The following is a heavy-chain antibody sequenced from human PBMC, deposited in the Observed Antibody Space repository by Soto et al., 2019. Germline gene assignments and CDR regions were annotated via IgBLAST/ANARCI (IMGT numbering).Heavy chain of an antibody. Sequence: SETLSLTCAVYGGSFSGYYWSWIRQPPGKGLEWIGEINHSGSTNYNPSLKSRVTISVDTSKNQFSLKLSSVTAADTAVYYCARGPPAAILYYYYYSGMDVWGQGTTVTVSS. J-gene: IGHJ6*02. V-gene: IGHV4-34*01. CDR1: GGSFSGYY. CDR3: ARGPPAAILYYYYYSGMDV. D-gene: IGHD2-2*02. CDR2: INHSGST.